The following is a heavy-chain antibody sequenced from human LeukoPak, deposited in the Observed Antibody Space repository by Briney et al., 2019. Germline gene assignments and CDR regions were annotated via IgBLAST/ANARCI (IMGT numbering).Heavy chain of an antibody. V-gene: IGHV4-61*08. J-gene: IGHJ4*02. Sequence: SETLSLTCTVSGGSISSGDYYWSWIRQPPGKGLEWIGYIYYSGSTNYNPSLKSRVTISVDTSKNQFSLKLSSVTAADTAVYYCARERAARPGFDYWGQGTLVTVSS. CDR1: GGSISSGDYY. D-gene: IGHD6-6*01. CDR2: IYYSGST. CDR3: ARERAARPGFDY.